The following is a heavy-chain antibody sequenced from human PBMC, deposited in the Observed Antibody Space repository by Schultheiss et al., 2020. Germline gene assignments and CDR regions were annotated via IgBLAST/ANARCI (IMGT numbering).Heavy chain of an antibody. Sequence: SETMSLTCAVYGGSFSGYYWSWIRQPPGKGLEWIGEIYHSGSTNYNPSLKSRVTISVDTSKNQFSLKLSSVTAADTAVYYCARGGSSWYLVGYYYYGMDVWGKGTTVTVSS. CDR2: IYHSGST. D-gene: IGHD6-13*01. CDR1: GGSFSGYY. J-gene: IGHJ6*04. V-gene: IGHV4-34*01. CDR3: ARGGSSWYLVGYYYYGMDV.